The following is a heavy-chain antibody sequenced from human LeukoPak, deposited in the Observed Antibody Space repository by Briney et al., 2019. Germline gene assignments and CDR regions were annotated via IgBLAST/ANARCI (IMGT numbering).Heavy chain of an antibody. Sequence: GRSLRLSCAASGLSFGTSGMHWVRQAPGKGLEWVAAISYDGKNMYYADSVRGRFTVSRDNSMNTLYLQMNSLRAEDTAVYYCAKNGYSSGWYMYYFDYWGQGTLVTVSS. D-gene: IGHD6-19*01. CDR3: AKNGYSSGWYMYYFDY. J-gene: IGHJ4*02. V-gene: IGHV3-30*18. CDR1: GLSFGTSG. CDR2: ISYDGKNM.